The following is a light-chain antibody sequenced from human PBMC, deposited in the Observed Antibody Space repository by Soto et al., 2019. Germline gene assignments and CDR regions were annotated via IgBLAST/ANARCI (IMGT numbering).Light chain of an antibody. CDR2: GAS. CDR3: QQDENWPVT. V-gene: IGKV3-15*01. Sequence: EIVMTQSPATLSVSPGEGATVSCRASPSISSNLAWHQQTPGHAPRLLIYGASTRATGVPARFSGSGSGTEFALTISSLQSEDFAVYYCQQDENWPVTFGGGTKVQI. CDR1: PSISSN. J-gene: IGKJ4*01.